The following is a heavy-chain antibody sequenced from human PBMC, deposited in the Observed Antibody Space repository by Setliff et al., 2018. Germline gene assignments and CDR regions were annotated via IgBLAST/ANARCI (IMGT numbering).Heavy chain of an antibody. J-gene: IGHJ4*02. CDR3: ARDADHYDTDENPIFDY. CDR1: GFTFTDYG. Sequence: ASVKVSCKSSGFTFTDYGITWVRQVPGQGLEWMGWINNYNFNTQYAQKFQGRVTVTTDTSTTTAYLQLTNLRSDDTAMYYCARDADHYDTDENPIFDYWGQGTMVTVSS. CDR2: INNYNFNT. V-gene: IGHV1-18*01. D-gene: IGHD3-9*01.